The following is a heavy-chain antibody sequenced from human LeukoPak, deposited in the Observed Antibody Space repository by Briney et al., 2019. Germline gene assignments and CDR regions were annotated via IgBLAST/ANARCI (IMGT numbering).Heavy chain of an antibody. D-gene: IGHD1-26*01. V-gene: IGHV1-24*01. CDR2: FDPEDGET. CDR1: GYTLTELS. Sequence: ASVKVSCKVSGYTLTELSMHWVRQAPGKGLEWMGVFDPEDGETIYAQEFQGRVTMTEDTSTDTAYMELSSLRSEDTAVYYCATDSGGSFYYWGQGTLVTVSS. CDR3: ATDSGGSFYY. J-gene: IGHJ4*02.